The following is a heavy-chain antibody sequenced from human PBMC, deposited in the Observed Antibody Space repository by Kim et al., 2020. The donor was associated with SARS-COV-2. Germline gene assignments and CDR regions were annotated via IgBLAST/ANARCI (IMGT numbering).Heavy chain of an antibody. CDR1: GFTFSSYA. J-gene: IGHJ4*02. D-gene: IGHD2-15*01. CDR2: ISGSGGST. V-gene: IGHV3-23*01. Sequence: GGSLRLSCAASGFTFSSYAMSWVRQAPGKGLEWVSAISGSGGSTYYADSVKGRFTISRDNSKNTLYLQMNSLRAEDTAVYYCAKGGGGYCSGGSCYAGPTFRDDYWGQGTLVTVSS. CDR3: AKGGGGYCSGGSCYAGPTFRDDY.